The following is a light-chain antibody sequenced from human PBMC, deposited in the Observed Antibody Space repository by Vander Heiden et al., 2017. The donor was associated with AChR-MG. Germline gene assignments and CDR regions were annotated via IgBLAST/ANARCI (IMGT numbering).Light chain of an antibody. CDR2: DSY. CDR1: SSNIGNNY. Sequence: QSVLTQPPSVSAAAGQKVTISCSGSSSNIGNNYVSWYQQLPGTAPKVLIYDSYERPSGIPDRFSGSKSGTSATLGITGLQTGDEADYFCGTWDNSLSAFVFGTGTKVTVL. J-gene: IGLJ1*01. CDR3: GTWDNSLSAFV. V-gene: IGLV1-51*01.